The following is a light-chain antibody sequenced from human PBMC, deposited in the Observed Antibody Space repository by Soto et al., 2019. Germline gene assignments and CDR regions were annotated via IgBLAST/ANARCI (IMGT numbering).Light chain of an antibody. V-gene: IGKV3-20*01. CDR1: QSVSSSY. CDR2: GAS. CDR3: QQYGSSPYT. J-gene: IGKJ2*01. Sequence: EIVLTQSPGTLSLSPGERATLSCRASQSVSSSYLAWYQQKPGQAPRLLIYGASSRATVIPDRFSGSGSGTDFTLTISRLEPEDFAVYYWQQYGSSPYTFGQGTKLEIK.